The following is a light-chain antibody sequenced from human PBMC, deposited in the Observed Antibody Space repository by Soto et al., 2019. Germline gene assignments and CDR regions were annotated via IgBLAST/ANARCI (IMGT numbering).Light chain of an antibody. Sequence: EIVLTQSPGTLSLSPGERATLSCRASQSVSNNYLAWYQHKPGQPPRLLIYGASSRAIGTPDRFSGSGSGIDFTLTISRLEPEDFAVYYCQQYGTSPPTFGQGTKVDIK. V-gene: IGKV3-20*01. CDR3: QQYGTSPPT. CDR1: QSVSNNY. J-gene: IGKJ1*01. CDR2: GAS.